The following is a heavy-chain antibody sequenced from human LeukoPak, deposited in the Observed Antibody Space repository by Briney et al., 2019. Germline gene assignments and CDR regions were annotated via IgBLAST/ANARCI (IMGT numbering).Heavy chain of an antibody. CDR1: GGSFSGYY. CDR3: ARAHDFWSGYLSY. CDR2: INHSGST. Sequence: SETLSPTCAVYGGSFSGYYWSWIRQPPGKGLEWIGEINHSGSTNYNPSLKSRVTISVDTSKNQFSLKLSSVTAADTAVYYCARAHDFWSGYLSYWGQGTLVTVSS. J-gene: IGHJ4*02. V-gene: IGHV4-34*01. D-gene: IGHD3-3*01.